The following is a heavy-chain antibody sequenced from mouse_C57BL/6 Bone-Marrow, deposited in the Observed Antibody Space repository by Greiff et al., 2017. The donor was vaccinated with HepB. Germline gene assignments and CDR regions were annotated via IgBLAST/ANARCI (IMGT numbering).Heavy chain of an antibody. CDR3: ARDYYGSSYDYYAMDY. CDR2: INPGSGGT. CDR1: GYAFTNYL. D-gene: IGHD1-1*01. V-gene: IGHV1-54*01. Sequence: VQGVESGAELVRPGTSVKVSCKASGYAFTNYLIEWVKQRPGQGLEWIGVINPGSGGTNYNEKFKGKATLTADKSSSTAYMQLSSLTSEDSAVYFCARDYYGSSYDYYAMDYWGQGTSVTVSS. J-gene: IGHJ4*01.